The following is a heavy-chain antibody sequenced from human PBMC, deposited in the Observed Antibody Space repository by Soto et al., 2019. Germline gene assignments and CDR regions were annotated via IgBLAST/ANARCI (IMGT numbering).Heavy chain of an antibody. CDR3: AHIVPFDYRGYDFEF. CDR1: GFSLSTHTVG. V-gene: IGHV2-5*02. J-gene: IGHJ4*01. CDR2: IYWDESK. Sequence: QITLKESGPTLVKPTQTLTLTCTFSGFSLSTHTVGVAWIRQPPGRALEWLALIYWDESKGYSACLLSRLTSTKHTSKNQVVLTMTKMDPVDTATYYCAHIVPFDYRGYDFEFWGQGILVTVSS. D-gene: IGHD5-12*01.